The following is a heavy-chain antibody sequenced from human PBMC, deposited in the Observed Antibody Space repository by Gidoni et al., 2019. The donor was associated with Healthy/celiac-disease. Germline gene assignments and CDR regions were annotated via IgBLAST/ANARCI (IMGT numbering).Heavy chain of an antibody. Sequence: QLQLQESRPGLVKPSETLSLTCTVSGGSISSSSYSSGWIRQPPGNGLEWIGSIYYSGRTYYNPSLKSRGTISVDTSKNRFSLKLGSVTDADTAVDYCARQGTREGDYVWGSYRLSDIDYWGQGTLVTVSS. CDR1: GGSISSSSYS. J-gene: IGHJ4*02. D-gene: IGHD3-16*02. V-gene: IGHV4-39*01. CDR2: IYYSGRT. CDR3: ARQGTREGDYVWGSYRLSDIDY.